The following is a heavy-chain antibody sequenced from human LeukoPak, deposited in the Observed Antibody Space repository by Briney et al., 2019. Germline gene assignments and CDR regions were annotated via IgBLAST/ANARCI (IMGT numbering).Heavy chain of an antibody. V-gene: IGHV4-59*01. CDR2: IYYRGST. Sequence: PSETLSLTCTVSGGSISGYFWSWLRQPPGKGLEWIGEIYYRGSTNYNPSLESRVTISVDTSKNQFSLKLSSVTAADTAVYYCARVADFYDSSAYYADYWGQGTLVTVSS. CDR3: ARVADFYDSSAYYADY. J-gene: IGHJ4*02. D-gene: IGHD3-22*01. CDR1: GGSISGYF.